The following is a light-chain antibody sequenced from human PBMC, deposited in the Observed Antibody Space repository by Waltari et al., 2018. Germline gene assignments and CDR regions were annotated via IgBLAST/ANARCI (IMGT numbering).Light chain of an antibody. V-gene: IGLV2-11*01. CDR2: NVR. J-gene: IGLJ2*01. Sequence: QAALTQPPSVSGSPGQSVTISCTGTSSDIGFYNYVSWYQQHPGKAPKLMIYNVRKRPSGVSDRFSGSKSGNTASLTISGLQAEYEADYYCSSYADSNTWVFGGGTRLTVL. CDR3: SSYADSNTWV. CDR1: SSDIGFYNY.